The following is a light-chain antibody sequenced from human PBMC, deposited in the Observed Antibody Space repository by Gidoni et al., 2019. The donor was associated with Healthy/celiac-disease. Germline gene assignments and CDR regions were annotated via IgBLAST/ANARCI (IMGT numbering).Light chain of an antibody. J-gene: IGKJ4*01. Sequence: EIVLTQSPATLSLSPGERATLSCRASQSVSSTYLAWYQQKPGPAPRLLIFGASSRATGIPDRFSGSGSGTDFTITISRLEPEDFAVYYGQQYGSPLTFGGGTKVGIK. CDR3: QQYGSPLT. CDR2: GAS. V-gene: IGKV3-20*01. CDR1: QSVSSTY.